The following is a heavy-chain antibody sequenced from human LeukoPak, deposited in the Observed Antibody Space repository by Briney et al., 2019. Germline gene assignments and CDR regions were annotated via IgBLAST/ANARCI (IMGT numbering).Heavy chain of an antibody. CDR2: IIPIFGTA. CDR1: GGTFSSYA. V-gene: IGHV1-69*13. Sequence: SVKVSCKASGGTFSSYAISWVRQAPGQGLEWTGGIIPIFGTANYAQKFQGRVTITADESTSTAYMELSSLRSEDTAVYYCAREGLRGYSYGPGDGMDVWGQGTTVTVSS. D-gene: IGHD5-18*01. CDR3: AREGLRGYSYGPGDGMDV. J-gene: IGHJ6*02.